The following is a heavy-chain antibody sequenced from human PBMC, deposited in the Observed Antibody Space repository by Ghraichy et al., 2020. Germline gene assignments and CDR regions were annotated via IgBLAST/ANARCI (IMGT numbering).Heavy chain of an antibody. Sequence: GGSLRLSCAASGFTFSSYSMNWVRQAPGKGLEWVSYISSSSSTIYYADSVKGRFTISRDNAKNSLYLQMNSLRDEDTAVYYCARDDVRQGHLYRGPLDYWGQGTLVTVSS. CDR3: ARDDVRQGHLYRGPLDY. V-gene: IGHV3-48*02. D-gene: IGHD3-16*01. CDR2: ISSSSSTI. J-gene: IGHJ4*02. CDR1: GFTFSSYS.